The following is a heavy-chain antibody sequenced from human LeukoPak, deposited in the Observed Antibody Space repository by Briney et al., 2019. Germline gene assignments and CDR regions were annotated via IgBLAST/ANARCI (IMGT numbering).Heavy chain of an antibody. CDR2: INHSGST. V-gene: IGHV4-34*01. J-gene: IGHJ6*03. CDR1: GGSFSGYY. CDR3: ARHGHFDFWRELYYYYYSMDV. Sequence: SETLPLTCAVYGGSFSGYYWSWIRQPPGKGLEWIGEINHSGSTNYNPSLKSRVTISVDTSKNQFSLKLSSVTAADTAVYYCARHGHFDFWRELYYYYYSMDVWGKGTTVTVSS. D-gene: IGHD3-3*01.